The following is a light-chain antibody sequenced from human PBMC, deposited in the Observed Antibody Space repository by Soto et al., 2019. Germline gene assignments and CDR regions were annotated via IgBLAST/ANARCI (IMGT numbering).Light chain of an antibody. CDR2: DAS. CDR1: QSVITK. V-gene: IGKV3-15*01. J-gene: IGKJ1*01. Sequence: ETVMTQSPAILSVSPGERATLSCRASQSVITKLAWYQQKPGLPPRLLIYDASTRTIGTPARFSGSGSGTEFTLTISSLQSEDYATYYCQQYNNWPPWTFGQGTKVDIK. CDR3: QQYNNWPPWT.